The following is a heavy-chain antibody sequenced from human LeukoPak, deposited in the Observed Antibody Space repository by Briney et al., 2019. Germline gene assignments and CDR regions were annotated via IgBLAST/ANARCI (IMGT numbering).Heavy chain of an antibody. J-gene: IGHJ6*03. CDR3: ARDGKLLWFGELAVDHYYMDV. CDR2: INPNSGGT. D-gene: IGHD3-10*01. CDR1: GYTFTGYY. Sequence: ASVKVSCKASGYTFTGYYMHWVRQAPGQGLEWMGWINPNSGGTNYAQKFQGRVTMTRDTSISTAYMELSRLRSDDTAVYYCARDGKLLWFGELAVDHYYMDVWGKGTTVTVSS. V-gene: IGHV1-2*02.